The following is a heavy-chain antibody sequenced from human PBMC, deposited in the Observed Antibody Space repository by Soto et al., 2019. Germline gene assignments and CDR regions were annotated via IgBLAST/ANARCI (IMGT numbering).Heavy chain of an antibody. D-gene: IGHD3-22*01. CDR3: ASGYYDSSGNFDY. V-gene: IGHV3-53*01. CDR2: IYSGGST. Sequence: GGSLRLSCAASGFTVSSNYMSWVRQAPGKGLEWVSVIYSGGSTYYADSVKGRFTISRDNSKNTLYLQMNSLRAEDTAVYYCASGYYDSSGNFDYWGRGTLVTAPQ. J-gene: IGHJ4*02. CDR1: GFTVSSNY.